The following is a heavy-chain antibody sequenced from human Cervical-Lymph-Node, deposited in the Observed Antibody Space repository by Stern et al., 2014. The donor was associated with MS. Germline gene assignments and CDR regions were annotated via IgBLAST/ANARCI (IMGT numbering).Heavy chain of an antibody. CDR1: GFSFSIYS. CDR2: IDSRGTTI. V-gene: IGHV3-48*02. CDR3: ARDLANDY. Sequence: QLVQSGGGLVQPGGSLRLSCAASGFSFSIYSMSWVRQTPGKGLEWVSYIDSRGTTIYHADSVKGRFTISRDNAKNSLYLQMNSLRDEDTAVYYCARDLANDYWGQGTLVTVSS. D-gene: IGHD4/OR15-4a*01. J-gene: IGHJ4*02.